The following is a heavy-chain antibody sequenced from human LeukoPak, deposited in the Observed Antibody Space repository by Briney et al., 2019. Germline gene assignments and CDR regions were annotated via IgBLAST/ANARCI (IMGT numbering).Heavy chain of an antibody. CDR2: ISYDGSNK. CDR1: GFTFSTYV. Sequence: GGSLRLSCSVSGFTFSTYVMHWVRQAPGKGLEWVAVISYDGSNKYYADSVKGRFTISRDNSKNTLYLQMNSLRAEDTAVYYCAKDGPAFDYWGQGTLVTVSS. CDR3: AKDGPAFDY. J-gene: IGHJ4*02. V-gene: IGHV3-30*18.